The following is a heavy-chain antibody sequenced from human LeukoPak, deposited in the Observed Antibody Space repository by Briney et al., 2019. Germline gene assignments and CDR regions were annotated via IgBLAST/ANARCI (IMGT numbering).Heavy chain of an antibody. Sequence: SETLSLTCTVSGYSISSGYYWGWIRQPPGKWLEWIGSIYHSGSTYYNPSLKSRVTISVDTSKNQFSLKLSSVTAADTAVYYCASNNHRDGYSYGDYYFDYWGQGTLVTVSS. CDR2: IYHSGST. D-gene: IGHD5-18*01. CDR1: GYSISSGYY. CDR3: ASNNHRDGYSYGDYYFDY. J-gene: IGHJ4*02. V-gene: IGHV4-38-2*02.